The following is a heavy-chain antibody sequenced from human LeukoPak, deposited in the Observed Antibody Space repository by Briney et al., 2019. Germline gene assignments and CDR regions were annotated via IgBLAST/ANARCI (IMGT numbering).Heavy chain of an antibody. V-gene: IGHV3-21*06. CDR3: ARDPYSGNYVAYYYYYMDV. D-gene: IGHD1-26*01. J-gene: IGHJ6*03. Sequence: GGSLRLSCAASGFTFTSYNMNWVRQAPGKGLEWVSSITSSSSYIYYADSVKGRFTISRDNAKNSLYLQMDSLRVEDTAVYYCARDPYSGNYVAYYYYYMDVWGKGTTVTISS. CDR1: GFTFTSYN. CDR2: ITSSSSYI.